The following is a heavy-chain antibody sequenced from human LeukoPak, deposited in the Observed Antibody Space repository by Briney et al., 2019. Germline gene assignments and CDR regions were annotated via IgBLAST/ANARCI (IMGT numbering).Heavy chain of an antibody. D-gene: IGHD6-19*01. CDR1: GFSFSTYA. CDR3: AKGSSGWDFDY. Sequence: GGSLRLSSAASGFSFSTYAMSWVRQAPGKGLEWVSSISDNGDKTYYADSVKGRFTISRDNSKNTLYLQMNSLRAEDTAVYYCAKGSSGWDFDYWGQGTLVTVSS. CDR2: ISDNGDKT. J-gene: IGHJ4*02. V-gene: IGHV3-23*01.